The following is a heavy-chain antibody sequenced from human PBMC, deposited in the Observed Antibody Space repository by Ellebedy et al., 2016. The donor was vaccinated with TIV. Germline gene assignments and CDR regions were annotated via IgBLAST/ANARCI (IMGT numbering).Heavy chain of an antibody. CDR1: GYTFTGSF. CDR3: ASGGFRASRDGLDV. J-gene: IGHJ6*02. Sequence: AASVKVSCKASGYTFTGSFMDWLRQAPGQGLQWVGWLNPQSGVTKYAQQFQVRVTVTRDIFVSTTFLEINSLRFGDTAVYYCASGGFRASRDGLDVWGQGTTVTVSS. V-gene: IGHV1-2*02. D-gene: IGHD3-16*01. CDR2: LNPQSGVT.